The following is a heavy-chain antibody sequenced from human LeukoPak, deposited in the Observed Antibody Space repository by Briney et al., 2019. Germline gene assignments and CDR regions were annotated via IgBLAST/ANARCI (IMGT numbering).Heavy chain of an antibody. D-gene: IGHD3-22*01. CDR1: GGSISSSSYY. Sequence: SETLSLTCTVSGGSISSSSYYWGWIRQPPGKGLEWIGSIYYSGSTYYNPSLKSRVTISVDTSKNQFSLKLSSVTAADTAVYYCARQGTFYYDSCGYVNFDYWGQGTLVTVSS. J-gene: IGHJ4*02. V-gene: IGHV4-39*01. CDR2: IYYSGST. CDR3: ARQGTFYYDSCGYVNFDY.